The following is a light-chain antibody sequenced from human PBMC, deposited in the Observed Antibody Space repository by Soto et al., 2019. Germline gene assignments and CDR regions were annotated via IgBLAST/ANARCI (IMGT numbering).Light chain of an antibody. V-gene: IGKV1-27*01. CDR1: QGISTY. CDR3: QKYDSAPET. Sequence: DLHITHSPSSLSASVGDRVTITCRASQGISTYLAWYQQKPGKVPKVLIYSASTLQSGVPSRFRGSGSGTDFTLTISSLQPEGVATYYCQKYDSAPETFGQGTKVDIK. J-gene: IGKJ1*01. CDR2: SAS.